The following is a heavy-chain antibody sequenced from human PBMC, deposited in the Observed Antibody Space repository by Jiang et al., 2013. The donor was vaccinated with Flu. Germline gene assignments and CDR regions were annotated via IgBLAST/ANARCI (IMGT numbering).Heavy chain of an antibody. J-gene: IGHJ6*02. CDR3: AXEAGVPQFTPPSGGMDV. CDR2: TYFRSKWYY. CDR1: GDSVSNNSAA. Sequence: QTLSLTCVISGDSVSNNSAAWSWIRQSPSRGLEWLGRTYFRSKWYYDFVVSVKSRITIDPDTSKNQFSLHLNSVTPEDTAVYYCAXEAGVPQFTPPSGGMDVWGQGTTVTVSS. D-gene: IGHD5-24*01. V-gene: IGHV6-1*01.